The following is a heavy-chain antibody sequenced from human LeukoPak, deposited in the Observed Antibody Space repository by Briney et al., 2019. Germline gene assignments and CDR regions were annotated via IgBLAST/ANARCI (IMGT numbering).Heavy chain of an antibody. Sequence: ASVKVSCKASGGTFSSYAISWVRQAPGQGLEWMGGIIPIFGTANYAQKFQGRVTITADESTSTACMELSSLRSEDTAVYYCARGRGSYGYFLFDYWGQGTLVTVSS. CDR1: GGTFSSYA. CDR3: ARGRGSYGYFLFDY. D-gene: IGHD5-18*01. CDR2: IIPIFGTA. V-gene: IGHV1-69*13. J-gene: IGHJ4*02.